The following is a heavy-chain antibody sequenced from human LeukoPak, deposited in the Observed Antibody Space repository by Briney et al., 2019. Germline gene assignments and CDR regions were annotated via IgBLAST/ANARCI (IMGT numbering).Heavy chain of an antibody. V-gene: IGHV3-23*01. Sequence: GGSLRLSCAASGFTFSSYAMSWVRQAPGKGLDWVSAISGSGGSTYYADSVKGRFTISRDNSKNTLYLQMNSLRAEDTAVYYCAKDGYGDYVGGFDPWGQGTLVTVSS. CDR3: AKDGYGDYVGGFDP. D-gene: IGHD4-17*01. J-gene: IGHJ5*02. CDR2: ISGSGGST. CDR1: GFTFSSYA.